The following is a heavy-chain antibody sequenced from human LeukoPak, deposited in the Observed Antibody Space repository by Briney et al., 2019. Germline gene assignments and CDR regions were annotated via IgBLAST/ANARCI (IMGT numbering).Heavy chain of an antibody. CDR3: ARGLLVVPAARVRGVTSFDY. J-gene: IGHJ4*02. CDR2: IYTSGST. CDR1: GGSISSGDYY. D-gene: IGHD2-2*01. Sequence: SETLSLTCTVSGGSISSGDYYWSWIRQPAGKGLEWIGRIYTSGSTNYNPSLKSRVTISVDTSKNQFSLKLSSVTAADTAVYYCARGLLVVPAARVRGVTSFDYWGQGTLVTVSS. V-gene: IGHV4-61*02.